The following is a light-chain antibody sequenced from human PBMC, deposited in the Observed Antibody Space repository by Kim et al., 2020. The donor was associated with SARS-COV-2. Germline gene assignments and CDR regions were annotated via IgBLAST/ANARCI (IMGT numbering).Light chain of an antibody. J-gene: IGKJ1*01. CDR3: QQYNTYWT. V-gene: IGKV1-5*03. CDR1: QSISSW. Sequence: DIQMTQSPSTLSASVGDRVTITCRASQSISSWLAWYQQKPGKAPKLLIYKESSLESGVPSRFSGSGSGTEFTLTISSLQPDDLATYYCQQYNTYWTFGQGTKVDIK. CDR2: KES.